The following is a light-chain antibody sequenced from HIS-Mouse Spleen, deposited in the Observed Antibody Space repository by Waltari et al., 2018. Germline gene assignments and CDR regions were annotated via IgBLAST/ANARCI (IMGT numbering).Light chain of an antibody. CDR1: LSDVGGYNY. V-gene: IGLV2-14*03. Sequence: QSALTQPASVSGSPGQSITISCPGTLSDVGGYNYVSWYQQHPGKAPQLMIYDVSNRPSGVSNRFSGSKSGNTASLTISGLQAEDEADYYCSSYTSSSTYVFGTGTKVTVL. CDR2: DVS. CDR3: SSYTSSSTYV. J-gene: IGLJ1*01.